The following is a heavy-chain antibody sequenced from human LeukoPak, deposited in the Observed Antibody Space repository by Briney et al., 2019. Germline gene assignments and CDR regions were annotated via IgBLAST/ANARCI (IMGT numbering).Heavy chain of an antibody. CDR3: ARVLLPFGYCSSTSCLTPFDP. CDR2: INPNSGGT. J-gene: IGHJ5*02. D-gene: IGHD2-2*03. CDR1: GYTFTGYY. Sequence: ASVKVSCKASGYTFTGYYMHWVRQAPGQGLEWMGWINPNSGGTNYAQKFQGWVTMTRDTSISTAYMELSSLRSEDTAVYYCARVLLPFGYCSSTSCLTPFDPWGQGTLVTVSS. V-gene: IGHV1-2*04.